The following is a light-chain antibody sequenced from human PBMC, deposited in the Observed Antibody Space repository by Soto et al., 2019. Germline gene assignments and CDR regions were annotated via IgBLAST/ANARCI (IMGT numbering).Light chain of an antibody. J-gene: IGLJ2*01. Sequence: QSALTQPPSASGSPGQSVTISCTGTSSDVGGYNYVSWYQQHPGKAPKLMISEVSKRPSGVPDRFSRSKSGNTASLTVSGLQSEDEADYYCSSFAGNNNLVFGGGTQLTVL. CDR1: SSDVGGYNY. CDR3: SSFAGNNNLV. CDR2: EVS. V-gene: IGLV2-8*01.